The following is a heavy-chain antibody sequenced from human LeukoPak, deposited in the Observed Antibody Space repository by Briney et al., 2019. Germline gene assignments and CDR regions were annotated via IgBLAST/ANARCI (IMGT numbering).Heavy chain of an antibody. CDR1: GGSFSGYY. CDR2: INHSGST. CDR3: ARVSCSGGSCYRFDI. V-gene: IGHV4-34*01. D-gene: IGHD2-15*01. J-gene: IGHJ3*02. Sequence: SETLSLTCAVYGGSFSGYYWSWIRQPPGKGLEWIGEINHSGSTNYNPSLKSRVTISVDTSKNQFSLKLSSVTAADTAVYYCARVSCSGGSCYRFDIWGQGTMVTVSS.